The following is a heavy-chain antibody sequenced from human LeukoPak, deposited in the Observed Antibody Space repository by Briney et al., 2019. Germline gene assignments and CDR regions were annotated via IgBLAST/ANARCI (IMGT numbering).Heavy chain of an antibody. CDR3: ARGSSVTRTTLVALDI. CDR2: INPNTGVT. J-gene: IGHJ3*02. V-gene: IGHV1-2*02. Sequence: ASVKVSCKASAYTFIVYYVHWVRQAPGQGLEWMGWINPNTGVTNYAQKFQGRVTMTRDTSISTAYMELSSLRSDDTAVYYCARGSSVTRTTLVALDIWGQGTKVTVSS. CDR1: AYTFIVYY. D-gene: IGHD1-20*01.